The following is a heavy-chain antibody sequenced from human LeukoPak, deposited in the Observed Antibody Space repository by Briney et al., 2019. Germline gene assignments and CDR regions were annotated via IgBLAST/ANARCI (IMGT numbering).Heavy chain of an antibody. CDR1: GYTFTGYY. V-gene: IGHV1-2*02. Sequence: ASVKVSCQASGYTFTGYYIHWVRQAPGQGLEWMGWIDPNSGATNYAQIFQGRVTMTRDTSISTAYMDLSRLRSDDTAVFYCARGDLRLGYSYMDVWGKGTTVTVSS. D-gene: IGHD5/OR15-5a*01. J-gene: IGHJ6*03. CDR3: ARGDLRLGYSYMDV. CDR2: IDPNSGAT.